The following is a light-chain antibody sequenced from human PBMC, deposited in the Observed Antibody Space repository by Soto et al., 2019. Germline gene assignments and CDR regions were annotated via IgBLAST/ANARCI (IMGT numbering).Light chain of an antibody. CDR1: QGISSY. CDR3: QQLDSYPRT. J-gene: IGKJ4*01. CDR2: GAS. Sequence: IQLTQSPSSLSAFVGDRVTITCRASQGISSYLAWYQQKSGKAPKLLIYGASTLQSGVPSRFRGSGSGTDFTLTISSLQPEDFATYYCQQLDSYPRTFGGGTKVDIK. V-gene: IGKV1-9*01.